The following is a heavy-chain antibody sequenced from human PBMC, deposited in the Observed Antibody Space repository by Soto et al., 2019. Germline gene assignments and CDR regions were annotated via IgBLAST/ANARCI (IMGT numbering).Heavy chain of an antibody. J-gene: IGHJ6*02. D-gene: IGHD3-22*01. CDR3: ARDLTVDGPDNYAMDV. Sequence: ASVKVSCKASGYSLRGNYIHWVRQTPGQGLEWMGWINPNSSGTVYAQKSQGRVTMTRDTSLTTVYMQLNRLTSDDSAVYYCARDLTVDGPDNYAMDVWGQGTTVTVSS. CDR1: GYSLRGNY. V-gene: IGHV1-2*02. CDR2: INPNSSGT.